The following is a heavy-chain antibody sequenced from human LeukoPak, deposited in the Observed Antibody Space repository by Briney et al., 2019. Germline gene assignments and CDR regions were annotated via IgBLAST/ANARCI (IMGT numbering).Heavy chain of an antibody. CDR2: MNPNSGNT. CDR3: ARESAARGFDY. CDR1: GYTFTSYD. Sequence: ASVKVSCKASGYTFTSYDINWVRQATGQGPEWMGWMNPNSGNTGYAQKFQGRVTMTRNTSISTAYMELSSLRSEDTALYYCARESAARGFDYWGQGTLVTVSS. V-gene: IGHV1-8*01. J-gene: IGHJ4*02. D-gene: IGHD6-6*01.